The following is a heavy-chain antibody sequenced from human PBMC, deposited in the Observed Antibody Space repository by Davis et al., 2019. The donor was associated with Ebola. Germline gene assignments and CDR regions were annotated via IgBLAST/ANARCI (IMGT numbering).Heavy chain of an antibody. CDR3: TRDLKQPPPSYYYGMDV. CDR2: IRSKGYGGKT. V-gene: IGHV3-49*04. Sequence: GESLKISCTAPGFTFGDFAINWVRQAPGKGLEWVGFIRSKGYGGKTQYAASVKGRVTISRDDSKGIAYLQVNSLKTEDTAVYYCTRDLKQPPPSYYYGMDVWGQGTTVTVSS. J-gene: IGHJ6*02. CDR1: GFTFGDFA. D-gene: IGHD6-13*01.